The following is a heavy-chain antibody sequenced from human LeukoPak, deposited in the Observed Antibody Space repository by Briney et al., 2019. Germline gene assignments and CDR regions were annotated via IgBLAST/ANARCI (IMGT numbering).Heavy chain of an antibody. CDR3: ARTETYYYDSSGYLEGYFDY. V-gene: IGHV4-30-4*01. J-gene: IGHJ4*02. D-gene: IGHD3-22*01. CDR1: GGSISSGDYY. Sequence: PSETLSLTCTVSGGSISSGDYYWSWIRQPPGKGLEWIGYIYYSGSTYYNPSLKSRVTISVDTSKNQFSLKLSSVTAADTAVYYCARTETYYYDSSGYLEGYFDYWGQGTLVTVSS. CDR2: IYYSGST.